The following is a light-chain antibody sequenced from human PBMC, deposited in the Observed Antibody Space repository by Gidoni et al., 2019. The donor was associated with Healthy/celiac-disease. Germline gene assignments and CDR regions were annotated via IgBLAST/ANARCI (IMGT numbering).Light chain of an antibody. J-gene: IGKJ4*01. V-gene: IGKV3-11*01. Sequence: DILLTQYPDTLSLSPGERATISCRASQSVSSYLAWYQQKPGQAPRLLIYAASNMATGIPAMFSGSGSGTDFTLTISSLEPEDFAVYYCQQRCSWPLTFGGGTKVEIK. CDR2: AAS. CDR3: QQRCSWPLT. CDR1: QSVSSY.